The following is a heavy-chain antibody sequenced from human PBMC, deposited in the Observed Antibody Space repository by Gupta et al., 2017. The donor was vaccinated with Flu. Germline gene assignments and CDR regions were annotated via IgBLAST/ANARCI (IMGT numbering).Heavy chain of an antibody. Sequence: EWMGWINPNSGGTNYAQKFQGRVTMTRDTSISTAYMELSRLRSDDTAVYYCARDRHIVVVTAMSAYYYGMDVWGQGTTVTVSS. CDR2: INPNSGGT. V-gene: IGHV1-2*02. D-gene: IGHD2-21*02. CDR3: ARDRHIVVVTAMSAYYYGMDV. J-gene: IGHJ6*02.